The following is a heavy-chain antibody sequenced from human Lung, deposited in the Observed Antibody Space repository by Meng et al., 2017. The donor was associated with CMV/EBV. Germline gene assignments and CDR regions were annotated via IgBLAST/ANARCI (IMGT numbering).Heavy chain of an antibody. CDR1: RFTVGSNY. CDR2: IYSGGST. Sequence: SCAASRFTVGSNYMTWVRQAPGKGLEWVSTIYSGGSTYYADSVKGRFTISRDNSKNTLYLQMSSLRPEDTAVYFCARVVRHLWANYYFDYWGQGTLVTVSS. CDR3: ARVVRHLWANYYFDY. V-gene: IGHV3-66*02. J-gene: IGHJ4*02. D-gene: IGHD1-1*01.